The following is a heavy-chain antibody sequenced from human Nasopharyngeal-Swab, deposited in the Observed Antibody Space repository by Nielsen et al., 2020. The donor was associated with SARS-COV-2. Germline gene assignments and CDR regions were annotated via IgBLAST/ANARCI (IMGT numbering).Heavy chain of an antibody. J-gene: IGHJ4*02. D-gene: IGHD2-2*01. CDR2: INAGNGNT. V-gene: IGHV1-3*01. CDR3: ARGSTLSSTNDY. CDR1: GYTFTSYA. Sequence: ASVKVSCQASGYTFTSYAMHWVRQAPGQRLEWMGWINAGNGNTKYSQKFQGRVTITRDTSASTAYMELSSLRSEDTAVYYCARGSTLSSTNDYWGQGTLVTVSS.